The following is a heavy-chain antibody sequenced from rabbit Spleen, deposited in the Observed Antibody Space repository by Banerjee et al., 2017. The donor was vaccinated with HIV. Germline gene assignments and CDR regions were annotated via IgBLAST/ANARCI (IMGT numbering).Heavy chain of an antibody. CDR2: IDTTDGDT. CDR3: ARDLVAVIGWNFNL. V-gene: IGHV1S45*01. D-gene: IGHD1-1*01. J-gene: IGHJ4*01. CDR1: GFSFSSNW. Sequence: QEQLVESGGGLVKPGASLTLTCTASGFSFSSNWICWVRQAPGKGLEWIACIDTTDGDTDYANWAKGRFTMSRTSSTTVTLQMTSLTAADTATYFCARDLVAVIGWNFNLWGPGTLVTVS.